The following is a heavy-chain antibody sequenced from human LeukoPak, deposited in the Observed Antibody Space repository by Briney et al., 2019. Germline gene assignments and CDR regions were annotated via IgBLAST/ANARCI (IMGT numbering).Heavy chain of an antibody. D-gene: IGHD3-16*01. V-gene: IGHV4-30-2*01. CDR2: IYHSGST. Sequence: PSETLSLTCTVSGGSISSGGYYWSWIRQPPGKGLEWIGYIYHSGSTYYNPSLKSRVTISVDTSKNQFSLKLSSVTAADTAVYYCARLGDYYGMDVWGQGTTVTVSS. J-gene: IGHJ6*02. CDR3: ARLGDYYGMDV. CDR1: GGSISSGGYY.